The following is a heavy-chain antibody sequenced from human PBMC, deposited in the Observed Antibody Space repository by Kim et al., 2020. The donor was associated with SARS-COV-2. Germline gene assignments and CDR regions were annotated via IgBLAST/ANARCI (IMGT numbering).Heavy chain of an antibody. V-gene: IGHV1-2*06. D-gene: IGHD2-2*01. J-gene: IGHJ4*02. CDR1: GYTFIDYY. CDR3: ARGGCSSSCHDF. CDR2: INLKNGDT. Sequence: ASVKVSCKASGYTFIDYYIQWVRQAPGQGLEWMGRINLKNGDTNTAQRLQGRVTMTRDRSINTVYMELSSLTSDDTAVYYCARGGCSSSCHDFWGQGTLVTVSS.